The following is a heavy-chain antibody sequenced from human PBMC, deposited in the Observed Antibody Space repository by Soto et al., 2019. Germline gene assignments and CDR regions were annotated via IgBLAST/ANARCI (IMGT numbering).Heavy chain of an antibody. CDR3: ARVNTLTSAWPFDY. D-gene: IGHD6-19*01. Sequence: GGSLRLSCEASGFTFSAFWMHWVRQAPGKGLEWVSRINSDGRGTTYADSVQGRFSISRDNARNTVFLEMTSLRPEDTAVYYCARVNTLTSAWPFDYWGQGALVTVSS. CDR2: INSDGRGT. CDR1: GFTFSAFW. J-gene: IGHJ4*02. V-gene: IGHV3-74*01.